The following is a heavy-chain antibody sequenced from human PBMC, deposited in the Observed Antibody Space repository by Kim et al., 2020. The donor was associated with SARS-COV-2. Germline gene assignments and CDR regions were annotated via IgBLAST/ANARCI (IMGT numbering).Heavy chain of an antibody. CDR3: AREGLLWFGELLSPNWSFGMDV. J-gene: IGHJ6*02. Sequence: ASVKVSCKASGYTFTSYYMHWVRQAPGQGLEWMGIINPSGGSTSYAQKFQGRVTMTRDTSTSTVYMELSSLRSEDTAVYYCAREGLLWFGELLSPNWSFGMDVWGQGTTVTVSS. V-gene: IGHV1-46*01. D-gene: IGHD3-10*01. CDR2: INPSGGST. CDR1: GYTFTSYY.